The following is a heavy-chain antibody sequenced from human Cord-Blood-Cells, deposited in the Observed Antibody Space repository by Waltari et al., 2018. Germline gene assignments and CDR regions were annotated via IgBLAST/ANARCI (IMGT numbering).Heavy chain of an antibody. CDR1: GFTVSSNY. CDR2: IYSGGST. V-gene: IGHV3-53*02. J-gene: IGHJ4*02. Sequence: EVQLVETGGGLIKPGGSLRLSCAASGFTVSSNYMSWVRQAPGKGLEWVSVIYSGGSTYYADAVKGRFTISSDNSKTTPYVQMNSVKAGDPPVDYSVSGRRNYFPFDYWGQGTLVTVSS. D-gene: IGHD1-7*01. CDR3: VSGRRNYFPFDY.